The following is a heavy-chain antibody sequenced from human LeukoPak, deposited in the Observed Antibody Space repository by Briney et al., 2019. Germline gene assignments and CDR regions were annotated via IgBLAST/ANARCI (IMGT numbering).Heavy chain of an antibody. Sequence: PGGSLRLSCAASGFTFSSFAMSWVRQAPGKGLEWVSTNSGSGGSTYYADSVKGRFTISRGNSKNTLYLQMNSLRAEDTAVYYCAKDGRAPFLGKALYWGQGTLVTVSS. V-gene: IGHV3-23*01. J-gene: IGHJ4*02. CDR3: AKDGRAPFLGKALY. CDR2: NSGSGGST. D-gene: IGHD2/OR15-2a*01. CDR1: GFTFSSFA.